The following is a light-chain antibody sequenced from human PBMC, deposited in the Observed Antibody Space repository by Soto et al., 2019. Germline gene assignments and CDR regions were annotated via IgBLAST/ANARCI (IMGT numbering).Light chain of an antibody. Sequence: DIRITQSPYFLSASLGDSVTITCRASQNIRTYLNWYQQKPGRAPKLLIHSASALPSGVPSRFSGSGSGTDFTFTISSLQPEDIATYYCQQYDNLTFGGGTKVDIK. CDR1: QNIRTY. V-gene: IGKV1-33*01. CDR3: QQYDNLT. J-gene: IGKJ4*01. CDR2: SAS.